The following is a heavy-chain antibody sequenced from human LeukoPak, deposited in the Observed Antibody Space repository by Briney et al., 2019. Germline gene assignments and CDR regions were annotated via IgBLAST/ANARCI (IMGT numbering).Heavy chain of an antibody. D-gene: IGHD2-15*01. J-gene: IGHJ5*02. CDR1: GYTFTSYD. Sequence: ASVKVTCKASGYTFTSYDINWVRQATGQGLEWMGWMNPNSGNTGYAQKFQGRVTMTRNTSISTAYMELSSLRSEDTAVYYCARGYHCSGGSCYNWFDPWGQGTLVTVSS. CDR3: ARGYHCSGGSCYNWFDP. CDR2: MNPNSGNT. V-gene: IGHV1-8*01.